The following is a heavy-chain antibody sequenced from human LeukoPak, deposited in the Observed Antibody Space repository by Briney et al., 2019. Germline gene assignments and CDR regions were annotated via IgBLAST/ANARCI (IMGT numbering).Heavy chain of an antibody. J-gene: IGHJ4*02. D-gene: IGHD1-26*01. V-gene: IGHV3-23*01. CDR2: NSGSGGST. CDR1: GFIFSSYG. Sequence: PGGSLRLSCAASGFIFSSYGMHWVRQAPGKGLEWVSANSGSGGSTYYADSVKGRFTISRDNSKNTLYLQMNSLRVEDTAVYYCAKVVTGGTYWGPFDYWGQGTLVTVSS. CDR3: AKVVTGGTYWGPFDY.